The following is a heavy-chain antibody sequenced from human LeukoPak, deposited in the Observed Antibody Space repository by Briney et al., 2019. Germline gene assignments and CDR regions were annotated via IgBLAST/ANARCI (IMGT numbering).Heavy chain of an antibody. CDR1: GGSISSYY. CDR2: IYYSGST. V-gene: IGHV4-59*01. D-gene: IGHD3-3*01. CDR3: ARVLRITIFGVVSSYFDY. Sequence: PSETLSLTCTVSGGSISSYYWSWIRQPPGKGLEWIGYIYYSGSTNYNPSLKSRVTISVDTSKNQFSLKLSSVTAADTAVYYCARVLRITIFGVVSSYFDYWGQGTLVTVSS. J-gene: IGHJ4*02.